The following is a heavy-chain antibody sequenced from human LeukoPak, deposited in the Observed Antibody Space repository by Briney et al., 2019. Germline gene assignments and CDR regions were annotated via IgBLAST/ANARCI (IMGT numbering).Heavy chain of an antibody. CDR3: ARHRGDYGDSGLLNYYYYYYMDV. Sequence: PSETLSLTCAVYGGSFSGYYWSWIRQPPGKGLEWIGEINHSGSTNYNPSLKSRVTISVDTSKNQFSLKLPSVTAADTAVYYCARHRGDYGDSGLLNYYYYYYMDVWGKGTTATISS. J-gene: IGHJ6*03. CDR2: INHSGST. D-gene: IGHD4-17*01. V-gene: IGHV4-34*01. CDR1: GGSFSGYY.